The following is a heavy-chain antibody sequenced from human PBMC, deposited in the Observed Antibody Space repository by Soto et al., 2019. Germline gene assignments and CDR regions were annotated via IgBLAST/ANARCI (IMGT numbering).Heavy chain of an antibody. D-gene: IGHD2-15*01. CDR3: VRDLGRYCHVGTCYSA. CDR1: GFTFSGYW. J-gene: IGHJ5*02. CDR2: INEDGSGK. V-gene: IGHV3-7*01. Sequence: PGGSLRLSCAGTGFTFSGYWMSWVRQAPGRGLEWVANINEDGSGKFYEDSVKGRFTISRDNSQNSLYLQMDSLRAEDTALYRCVRDLGRYCHVGTCYSAWGQGTLVTVSS.